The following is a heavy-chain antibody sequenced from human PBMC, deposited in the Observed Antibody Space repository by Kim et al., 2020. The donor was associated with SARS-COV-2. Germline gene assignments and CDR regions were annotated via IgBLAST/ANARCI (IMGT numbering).Heavy chain of an antibody. CDR2: IYSGGST. CDR3: ARDPATVAGADYYYGMDV. CDR1: GFTVSSNY. J-gene: IGHJ6*02. V-gene: IGHV3-53*01. D-gene: IGHD6-19*01. Sequence: GGSLRLSCAASGFTVSSNYMSWVRQAPGKGLEWVSVIYSGGSTYYADSVKGRFTISRDNSKKTLYLQMNSLRAEDTAVYYCARDPATVAGADYYYGMDVWGQGTTVTVSS.